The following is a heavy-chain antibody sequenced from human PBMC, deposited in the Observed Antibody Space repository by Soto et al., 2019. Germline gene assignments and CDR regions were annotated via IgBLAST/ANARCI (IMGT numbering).Heavy chain of an antibody. CDR3: ARSQVSKLELRYYYYYGMDV. Sequence: ASVKVSCKASGGTFSSYAISWVRQAPGQGLEWMGGIIPIFGTANYAQKFQGRVTITADESTSTAYMELSSLRSEDTAVYYCARSQVSKLELRYYYYYGMDVWGQGTTVTVSS. D-gene: IGHD1-7*01. CDR1: GGTFSSYA. CDR2: IIPIFGTA. J-gene: IGHJ6*02. V-gene: IGHV1-69*13.